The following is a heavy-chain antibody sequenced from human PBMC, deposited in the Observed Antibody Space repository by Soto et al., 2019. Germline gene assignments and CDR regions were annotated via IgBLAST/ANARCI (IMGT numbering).Heavy chain of an antibody. J-gene: IGHJ3*02. CDR3: ARDLRSGWYNDAFDI. D-gene: IGHD6-19*01. CDR1: GYTFTSYG. CDR2: ISAYNGNT. V-gene: IGHV1-18*01. Sequence: ASVKVSCKASGYTFTSYGISWVRQAPGQGLEWMGWISAYNGNTNYAQKLQGRVTMTTDTSTSTAYMELRSLRSDDTAVYYCARDLRSGWYNDAFDIWGQGTMVTVSS.